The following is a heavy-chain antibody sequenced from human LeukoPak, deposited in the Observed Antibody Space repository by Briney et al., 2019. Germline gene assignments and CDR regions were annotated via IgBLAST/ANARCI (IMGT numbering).Heavy chain of an antibody. CDR3: ARDWGYCGGDCYKAFDY. CDR2: IYHSGST. Sequence: PSGTLSLTCAVSGGSISSSNWWSWVRQPPGKGLEWIGEIYHSGSTNYNPSLKSRVTISVDKSKNQFSLKLSSVTAADTAVYYCARDWGYCGGDCYKAFDYWGQGTLVTVSS. D-gene: IGHD2-21*02. CDR1: GGSISSSNW. V-gene: IGHV4-4*02. J-gene: IGHJ4*02.